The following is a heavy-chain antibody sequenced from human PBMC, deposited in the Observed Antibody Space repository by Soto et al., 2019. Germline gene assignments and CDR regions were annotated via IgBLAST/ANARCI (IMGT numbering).Heavy chain of an antibody. J-gene: IGHJ4*02. V-gene: IGHV2-5*02. Sequence: QITLKESGPPLVKPTQTLTLTCTFSGFSLSTSGVGVGWIRQPPGKALEWLALIYWDDDKRYSPSLKSRLTIXKXXSKNQVVLTMTNMDPVDTATYYCALSVAAAATFDYWGQGTLVTVSS. CDR3: ALSVAAAATFDY. CDR1: GFSLSTSGVG. D-gene: IGHD6-13*01. CDR2: IYWDDDK.